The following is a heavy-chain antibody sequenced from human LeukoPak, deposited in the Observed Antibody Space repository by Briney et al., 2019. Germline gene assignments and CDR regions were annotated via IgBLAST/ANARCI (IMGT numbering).Heavy chain of an antibody. CDR2: ISAYNGNT. CDR1: GYTFTSYG. V-gene: IGHV1-18*01. Sequence: GASVKVSCKASGYTFTSYGISWVRQAPGQGLEGMGWISAYNGNTNYAQKLQGRVTMTTDTSTGTAYMELRSLRSDDTAVYYCARDVGLVRSGYHSFDYWGQGTLVTVSS. J-gene: IGHJ4*02. D-gene: IGHD3-3*01. CDR3: ARDVGLVRSGYHSFDY.